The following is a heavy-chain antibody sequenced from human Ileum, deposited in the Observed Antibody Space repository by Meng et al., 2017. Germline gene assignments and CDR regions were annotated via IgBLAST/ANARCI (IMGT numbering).Heavy chain of an antibody. CDR3: ARFPSLGYCSGGSCYSESPSDY. Sequence: GESLKISCAASGFTFSSYSMNWVRQAPGKGLEWVSSISSSSSYIYYADSVKGRFTISRDNAKNSLYLQMNSLRAEDTAVYYCARFPSLGYCSGGSCYSESPSDYWGQGTLVTVSS. CDR1: GFTFSSYS. D-gene: IGHD2-15*01. V-gene: IGHV3-21*01. CDR2: ISSSSSYI. J-gene: IGHJ4*02.